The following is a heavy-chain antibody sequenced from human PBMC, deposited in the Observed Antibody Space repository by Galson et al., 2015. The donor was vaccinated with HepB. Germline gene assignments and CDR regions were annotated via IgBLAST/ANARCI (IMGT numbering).Heavy chain of an antibody. Sequence: SETLSLTCTVSGGSISSYYWSWIRQPPGKGLEWIGFISYSGSTKYNPSLKSRVTISVDTSKNQFSLKVRSVTAADTAVYYCARGPHIAVAGPTYWYFDLWGRGTLVTVSS. CDR3: ARGPHIAVAGPTYWYFDL. D-gene: IGHD6-19*01. CDR1: GGSISSYY. V-gene: IGHV4-59*01. CDR2: ISYSGST. J-gene: IGHJ2*01.